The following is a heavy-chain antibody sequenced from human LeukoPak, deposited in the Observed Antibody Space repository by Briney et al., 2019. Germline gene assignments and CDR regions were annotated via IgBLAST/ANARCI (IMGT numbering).Heavy chain of an antibody. Sequence: PGGSLRLSCTASGFSFSHSGMHWVRQAPGKGLEWVALIWYDGSNRHYADSVRGRFTISRDLSNNTLYLQMDSLKAEDTAVYYCAKDPFLEDGRSTSCFSGGYMDVWGKGTTVTVSS. D-gene: IGHD2-2*01. V-gene: IGHV3-33*06. CDR1: GFSFSHSG. CDR3: AKDPFLEDGRSTSCFSGGYMDV. J-gene: IGHJ6*03. CDR2: IWYDGSNR.